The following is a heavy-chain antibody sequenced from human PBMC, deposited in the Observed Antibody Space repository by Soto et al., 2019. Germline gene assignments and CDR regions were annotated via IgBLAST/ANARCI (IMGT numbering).Heavy chain of an antibody. V-gene: IGHV3-23*01. CDR3: AKGRTYFGF. CDR1: GFTFGDYA. CDR2: ISDGDGDT. J-gene: IGHJ4*01. Sequence: PGGSLRLSCAAPGFTFGDYAMTWVRQAPGKGLEWVSDISDGDGDTHYADSVKGRFTTSRDNSKNTLYLQMSSLRAEDGAVYYCAKGRTYFGFWGHGTLVTVSS.